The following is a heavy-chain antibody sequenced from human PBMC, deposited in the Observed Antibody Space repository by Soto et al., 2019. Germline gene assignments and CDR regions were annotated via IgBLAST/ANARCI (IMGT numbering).Heavy chain of an antibody. V-gene: IGHV3-23*01. J-gene: IGHJ6*02. CDR2: ISGSGGST. CDR3: AQDRFYSNIRYYYYGMDV. D-gene: IGHD4-4*01. Sequence: EVQLLESGGGLVQPGGSLRLSCAASGFTFSSYAMSWVRQAPGKGLEWVSAISGSGGSTYYADSVKGRFTISRDNSKNTLYLQMNSLRAEDTAVYYCAQDRFYSNIRYYYYGMDVWGQGTTVTVSS. CDR1: GFTFSSYA.